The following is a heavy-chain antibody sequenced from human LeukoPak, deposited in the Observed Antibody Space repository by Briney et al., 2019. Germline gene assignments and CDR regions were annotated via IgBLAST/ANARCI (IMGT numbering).Heavy chain of an antibody. CDR3: AKEGDYFDSSGYYSDR. J-gene: IGHJ4*02. CDR2: ISGSGGRT. Sequence: GGSLRLSCAASGFTFSDYYMSWIRQAPGKGLEWVSVISGSGGRTYYEDSVKGRFTISRDNSKNTLYLQMNSLRAEDTAVYYCAKEGDYFDSSGYYSDRWGQGTLVTVSS. CDR1: GFTFSDYY. D-gene: IGHD3-22*01. V-gene: IGHV3-23*01.